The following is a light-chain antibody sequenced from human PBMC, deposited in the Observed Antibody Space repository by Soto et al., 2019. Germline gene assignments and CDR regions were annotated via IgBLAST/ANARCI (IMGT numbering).Light chain of an antibody. Sequence: EIVLTQSPGTLSLSPGERATLSCRASQSVSSSYLAWYQPKPGQAPRLLIYGASSRATGIPDRFSGSGSGTDFTLTISRLELEDFAVYYCHHYGSSRTFGQGTKLEIK. CDR2: GAS. CDR1: QSVSSSY. CDR3: HHYGSSRT. V-gene: IGKV3-20*01. J-gene: IGKJ2*02.